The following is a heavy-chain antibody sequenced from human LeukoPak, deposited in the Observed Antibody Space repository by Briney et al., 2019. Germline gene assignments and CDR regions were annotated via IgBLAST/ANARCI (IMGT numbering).Heavy chain of an antibody. V-gene: IGHV3-30-3*01. CDR2: ISYDGSNK. Sequence: GGSLRLSCAASGFTFSSYAMHWVRQAPGKGLEWVAVISYDGSNKYYADSVKGRFTISRDNSKNTLYLQMNSLRAEDTAVYYRARVKITMVRGAPHAFDIWGQGTMVTVSS. J-gene: IGHJ3*02. CDR3: ARVKITMVRGAPHAFDI. CDR1: GFTFSSYA. D-gene: IGHD3-10*01.